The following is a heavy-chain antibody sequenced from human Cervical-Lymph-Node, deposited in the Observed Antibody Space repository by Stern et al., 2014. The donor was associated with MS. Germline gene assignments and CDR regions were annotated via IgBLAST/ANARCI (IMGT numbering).Heavy chain of an antibody. D-gene: IGHD6-6*01. CDR1: GYTFPSYD. CDR3: ARRSCAARPTSCAFDI. CDR2: MNPNSGNT. Sequence: QVPLVQSGAEVKKPGASVKVSCKASGYTFPSYDINWVRQATGQGLEWMGWMNPNSGNTGYAQKFQGRVTMTRNTSISTAYMELSSLRSEDTAVYYCARRSCAARPTSCAFDIWGQGTMVTVSS. J-gene: IGHJ3*02. V-gene: IGHV1-8*01.